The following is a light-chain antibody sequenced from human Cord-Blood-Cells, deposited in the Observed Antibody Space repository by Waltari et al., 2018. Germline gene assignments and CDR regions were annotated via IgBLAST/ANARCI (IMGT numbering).Light chain of an antibody. J-gene: IGLJ3*02. CDR1: SSDVGGYNY. V-gene: IGLV2-14*04. CDR2: DVS. CDR3: SSYTSSSTWA. Sequence: GSPGQSITISCTGTSSDVGGYNYVSWYQQHPGKAPKLMIYDVSNRPSGVSNRFSGSKSGNTASLTISGLQAEDEADYYCSSYTSSSTWAFGGGTKLTVL.